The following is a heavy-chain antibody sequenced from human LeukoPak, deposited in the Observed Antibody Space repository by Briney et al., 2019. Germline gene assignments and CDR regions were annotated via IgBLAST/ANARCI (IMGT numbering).Heavy chain of an antibody. D-gene: IGHD5-18*01. CDR3: AKDGYSYGPYNWFDP. J-gene: IGHJ5*02. CDR2: ISGSGGST. CDR1: GFTFSSYA. V-gene: IGHV3-23*01. Sequence: PGGSLRLSCAASGFTFSSYAMSWLRQAPGKGLEWVSAISGSGGSTYYADSVKGRFTISRDNSKNTLYLQMNSLRAEDTAVYYCAKDGYSYGPYNWFDPWGQGTLVTVSS.